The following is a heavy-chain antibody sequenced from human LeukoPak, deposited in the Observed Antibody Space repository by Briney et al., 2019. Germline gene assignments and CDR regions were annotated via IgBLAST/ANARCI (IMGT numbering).Heavy chain of an antibody. J-gene: IGHJ4*02. V-gene: IGHV7-4-1*01. CDR1: GYTFSDYT. CDR3: ARSSRGVIGLLDY. D-gene: IGHD3-10*01. Sequence: AASVKVSCKTSGYTFSDYTINWVRQAPGQGLEWMGWINTNTGNPTHARDFRGRFVLSVDTSVNTAYLEISGLKTEDTAVYYCARSSRGVIGLLDYWGQGALVAVSS. CDR2: INTNTGNP.